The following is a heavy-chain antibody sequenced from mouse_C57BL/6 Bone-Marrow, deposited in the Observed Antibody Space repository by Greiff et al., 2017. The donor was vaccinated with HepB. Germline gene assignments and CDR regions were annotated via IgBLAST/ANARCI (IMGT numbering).Heavy chain of an antibody. CDR3: ERYYDYGYFDY. Sequence: VQRVESGAELVKPGASVKMSCKASGYTFTTYPIEWMKQNHGKSLEWIGNFHPYNDDTKYNEKFKGKATLTVEKSSSTVYLELSRLTSDDSAVYYCERYYDYGYFDYWGQGTTLTVSS. V-gene: IGHV1-47*01. J-gene: IGHJ2*01. CDR1: GYTFTTYP. CDR2: FHPYNDDT. D-gene: IGHD2-4*01.